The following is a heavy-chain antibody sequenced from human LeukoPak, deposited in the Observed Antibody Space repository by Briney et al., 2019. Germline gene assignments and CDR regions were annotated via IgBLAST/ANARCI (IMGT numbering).Heavy chain of an antibody. J-gene: IGHJ4*02. D-gene: IGHD3-9*01. Sequence: GGSLRLSCAASGFIFDDYAMHWVRQAPGKGLEWVSGISWNSGYIGYADSVKGRFTISRDNAKNSLYLQMNSLRAEDTAVYYCAKVSESNYDILTGYYTPYYFDYWGQGTLVTVSS. CDR3: AKVSESNYDILTGYYTPYYFDY. CDR2: ISWNSGYI. V-gene: IGHV3-9*01. CDR1: GFIFDDYA.